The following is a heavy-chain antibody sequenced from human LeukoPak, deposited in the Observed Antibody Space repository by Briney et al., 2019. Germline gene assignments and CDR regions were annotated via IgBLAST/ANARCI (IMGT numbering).Heavy chain of an antibody. CDR3: ARVNLRGSNYNWFDP. Sequence: SVKVSCKTSGGTFLSHTFSWVRQAPGQGLEWMGNITPVINTANYAQTFQGRVSIYADRYTTTVYMDLSGLRPDDTAVYYCARVNLRGSNYNWFDPWGQGTLVTVAS. D-gene: IGHD1-26*01. J-gene: IGHJ5*02. V-gene: IGHV1-69*08. CDR2: ITPVINTA. CDR1: GGTFLSHT.